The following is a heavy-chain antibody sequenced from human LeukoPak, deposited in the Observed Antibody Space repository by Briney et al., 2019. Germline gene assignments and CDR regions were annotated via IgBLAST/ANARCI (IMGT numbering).Heavy chain of an antibody. J-gene: IGHJ5*02. D-gene: IGHD6-13*01. CDR1: GGSISSYY. V-gene: IGHV4-4*07. Sequence: SETLSLTCTVSGGSISSYYWSWIRQPAGKGLEWIGRIYTSGSTNYNPSLKSRVTMSVDTSKNQFSLKLSSVTAADTAVYYCAWGRFEGAGRGLGPYNWFDPWGQGTLVTVSS. CDR2: IYTSGST. CDR3: AWGRFEGAGRGLGPYNWFDP.